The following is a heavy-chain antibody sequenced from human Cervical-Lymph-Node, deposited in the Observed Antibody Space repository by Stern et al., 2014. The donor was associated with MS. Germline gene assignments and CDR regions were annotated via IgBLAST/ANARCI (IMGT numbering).Heavy chain of an antibody. D-gene: IGHD2-15*01. J-gene: IGHJ6*02. CDR3: ARDSDILFAMDV. Sequence: QVQLMQSGAEVKKPGSSVKVSCKASGGTFTNYAFSWVRQAPGQGLEWMGGIIPIFGTANYAQNFQGRVTITADEFTSTAYMELSSLRSDDTAIYYCARDSDILFAMDVWGQGTTVTVSS. CDR2: IIPIFGTA. CDR1: GGTFTNYA. V-gene: IGHV1-69*01.